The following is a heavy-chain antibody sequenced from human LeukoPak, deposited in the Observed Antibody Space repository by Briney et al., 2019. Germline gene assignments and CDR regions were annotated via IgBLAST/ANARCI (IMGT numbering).Heavy chain of an antibody. Sequence: GGSLRLSCAASGFTVSSNYMTWVRQAPGKGLEWVSVIYSGGTTYYAVSVKGRFTISRHNSKNTLYLQMNSLRADDTAVYFCARARLLYYFDFWGQGTLVTVSS. V-gene: IGHV3-53*04. CDR2: IYSGGTT. J-gene: IGHJ4*02. CDR1: GFTVSSNY. D-gene: IGHD2-21*02. CDR3: ARARLLYYFDF.